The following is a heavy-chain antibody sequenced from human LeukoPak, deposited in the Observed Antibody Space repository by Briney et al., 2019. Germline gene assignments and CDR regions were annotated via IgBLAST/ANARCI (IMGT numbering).Heavy chain of an antibody. CDR3: ARLFSSSWYRGAFDL. CDR1: GGSISSGDYY. V-gene: IGHV4-39*01. D-gene: IGHD6-13*01. J-gene: IGHJ4*02. Sequence: SETLSLTCTVSGGSISSGDYYWSWIRQPPGKGLEWIGSIYYSGNTYYNPSLKSRVTISVDTSKNQFPLKLSSVTAADTAVYYCARLFSSSWYRGAFDLWGQGTLVTVSS. CDR2: IYYSGNT.